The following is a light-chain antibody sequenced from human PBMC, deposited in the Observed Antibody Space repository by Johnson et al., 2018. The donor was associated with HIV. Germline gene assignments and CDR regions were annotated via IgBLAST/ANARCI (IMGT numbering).Light chain of an antibody. CDR2: DNN. CDR1: SSNIGNNY. Sequence: QSVLTQPPSVSAAPGQKVTISCSGSSSNIGNNYVSWYQQLPGTAPTLLIYDNNKRPSGIPDRFSGSKSGTSATLAITGLQTEDEADYYCLSADSSGTNQVFGTGTKVTVL. CDR3: LSADSSGTNQV. J-gene: IGLJ1*01. V-gene: IGLV1-51*01.